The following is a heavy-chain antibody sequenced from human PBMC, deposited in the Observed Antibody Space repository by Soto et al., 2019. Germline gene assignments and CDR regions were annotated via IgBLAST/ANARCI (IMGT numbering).Heavy chain of an antibody. Sequence: QVQLQESGPGLVKPSETLSLTCIVSGGSVSNDAYYWSWIRQPPGKGLEWIGYISHSGSTYYNPSLKSRVPISADTSANQFSLKVSSVTAADTAVYYCARLGIGWEFPFDYWGQGTLVNVSS. CDR3: ARLGIGWEFPFDY. D-gene: IGHD1-26*01. CDR2: ISHSGST. CDR1: GGSVSNDAYY. V-gene: IGHV4-61*08. J-gene: IGHJ4*02.